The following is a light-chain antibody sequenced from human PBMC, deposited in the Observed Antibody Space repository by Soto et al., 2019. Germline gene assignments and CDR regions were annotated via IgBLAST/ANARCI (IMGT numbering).Light chain of an antibody. J-gene: IGKJ1*01. CDR2: LTS. CDR3: QQSSTTPWT. Sequence: DIQMTQSPSSLSASVGDRVTITCRASQSISTYLNWFQQKPGRAPKLLNYLTSTLQSGVPSRFSGSGSGTDFTLTISSLQPEDFATYYCQQSSTTPWTFGQGTKVDVK. V-gene: IGKV1-39*01. CDR1: QSISTY.